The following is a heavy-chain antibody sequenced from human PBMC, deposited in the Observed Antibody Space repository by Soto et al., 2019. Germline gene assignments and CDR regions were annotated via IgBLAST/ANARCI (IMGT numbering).Heavy chain of an antibody. CDR2: IRTKAHDETT. CDR3: SREGCSSSSCYRTFDY. J-gene: IGHJ4*02. Sequence: PGGSLRLSCTGSGFTFGDYALSWFRQAPGKGLEWVGFIRTKAHDETTEYAASVKDRFTISRDDSKSIAYLHMNSLKTEDTALYYCSREGCSSSSCYRTFDYWGQGTLVTVSS. V-gene: IGHV3-49*03. D-gene: IGHD2-2*01. CDR1: GFTFGDYA.